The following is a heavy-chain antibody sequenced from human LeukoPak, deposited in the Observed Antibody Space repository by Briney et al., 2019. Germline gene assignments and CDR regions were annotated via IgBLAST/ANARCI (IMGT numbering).Heavy chain of an antibody. Sequence: ASVKVSCKASGHTFTSYYMHWVRQAPGQGLEWMGIINPSGGSTSYAQKFQGRVTMTRDTSTSTVYMELSSLRSEDTAVYYCARAQSYYDFWSGSYYFDYWGQGTLVTVSS. J-gene: IGHJ4*02. D-gene: IGHD3-3*01. CDR3: ARAQSYYDFWSGSYYFDY. CDR2: INPSGGST. V-gene: IGHV1-46*01. CDR1: GHTFTSYY.